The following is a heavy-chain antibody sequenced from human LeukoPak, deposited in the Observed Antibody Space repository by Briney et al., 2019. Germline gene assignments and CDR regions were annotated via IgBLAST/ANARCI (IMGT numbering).Heavy chain of an antibody. Sequence: SETLSLTCAVYGGSFSGYYWSWIRQPPGKGLEWIGEINHTGSTNYNTSLKSRVTISVDTSKNQFSLKLSSVTAADTAVYYCARQPLLYSSRVDPWGQGTLVTVSS. D-gene: IGHD6-13*01. CDR1: GGSFSGYY. V-gene: IGHV4-34*01. CDR2: INHTGST. CDR3: ARQPLLYSSRVDP. J-gene: IGHJ5*02.